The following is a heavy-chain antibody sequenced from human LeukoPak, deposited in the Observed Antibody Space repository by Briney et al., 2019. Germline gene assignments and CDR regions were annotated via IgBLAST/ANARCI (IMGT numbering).Heavy chain of an antibody. CDR2: MWYDGSNK. CDR3: ARDGPPGLDGMDV. D-gene: IGHD3-9*01. Sequence: GGSLRLSCAASGFTFSSYGMHWVRQAPGKGLEWVAVMWYDGSNKYYADSVKGRFTISRDNSKNTLYLQMNSLRAEDTAVYYCARDGPPGLDGMDVWGQGTTVTVSS. CDR1: GFTFSSYG. V-gene: IGHV3-33*01. J-gene: IGHJ6*02.